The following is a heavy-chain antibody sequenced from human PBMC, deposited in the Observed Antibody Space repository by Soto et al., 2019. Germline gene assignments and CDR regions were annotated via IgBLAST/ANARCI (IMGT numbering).Heavy chain of an antibody. CDR2: TYYRSKWYT. Sequence: QVQLQQSGPGLVKPSQTLALTCVISGTSVSTYSAGWNWIRQSPSRGLEWLGRTYYRSKWYTDYAPSVESRITIRPDTSMNQFTLQLNSVTPADTVVYYCARGYGSCWTFDSLGQGTLVTVSS. V-gene: IGHV6-1*01. D-gene: IGHD6-19*01. CDR1: GTSVSTYSAG. CDR3: ARGYGSCWTFDS. J-gene: IGHJ4*02.